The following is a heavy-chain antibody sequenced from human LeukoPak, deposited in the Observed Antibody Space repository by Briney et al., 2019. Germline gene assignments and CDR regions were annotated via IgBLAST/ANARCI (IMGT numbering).Heavy chain of an antibody. Sequence: GASVKVSCKASGGTFSSYAISWVRQAPGQGLEWMGGIIPIFGTANYAQKFQGRVTITADESTSTAYMELSSLRSEDTAVYYCARDREYYGSGSYLIFDYWGQGTLVTVSS. CDR3: ARDREYYGSGSYLIFDY. V-gene: IGHV1-69*13. CDR2: IIPIFGTA. D-gene: IGHD3-10*01. CDR1: GGTFSSYA. J-gene: IGHJ4*02.